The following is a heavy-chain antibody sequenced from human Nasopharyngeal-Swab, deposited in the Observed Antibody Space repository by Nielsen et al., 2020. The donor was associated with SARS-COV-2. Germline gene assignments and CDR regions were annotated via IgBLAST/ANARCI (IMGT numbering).Heavy chain of an antibody. CDR1: GFTFTNYA. D-gene: IGHD1-7*01. CDR3: VKWSSGTYNWNYGWFDP. CDR2: ISSNGGST. J-gene: IGHJ5*02. V-gene: IGHV3-64D*09. Sequence: GESLKISCSASGFTFTNYAMHWVRQAPGKGLEIVSAISSNGGSTYYADSVKGRFTISRDNSKNTLYLQMSNLRTEDTSVYYCVKWSSGTYNWNYGWFDPWGQGTLVTVSS.